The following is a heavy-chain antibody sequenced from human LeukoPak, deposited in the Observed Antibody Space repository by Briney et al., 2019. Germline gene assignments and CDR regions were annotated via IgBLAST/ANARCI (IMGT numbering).Heavy chain of an antibody. CDR2: ISAYNGNT. Sequence: ASVKVSCKASGYTFTSYGISWVRQAPGQGLEWMGWISAYNGNTNYAQKLQGRVTMTTDTSTSTAYMELRSLRSDDTAVYYCARATEARGYMTCRSVYFDYMAQGTMF. CDR1: GYTFTSYG. V-gene: IGHV1-18*01. CDR3: ARATEARGYMTCRSVYFDY. D-gene: IGHD5-12*01. J-gene: IGHJ4*02.